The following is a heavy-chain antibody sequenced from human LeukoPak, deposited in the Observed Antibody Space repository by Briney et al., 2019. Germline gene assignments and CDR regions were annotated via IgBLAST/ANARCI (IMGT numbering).Heavy chain of an antibody. Sequence: PGGSLRLSCSASGFTISNYAMHWVRQAPGKGLEYVSAISSNGGSTYYADSVKGRFTISRDNSKNTLYLQMSSLRAEATAVYYCVKELMGGSYVSVDWGQGTLVTVSS. CDR2: ISSNGGST. V-gene: IGHV3-64D*06. D-gene: IGHD1-26*01. CDR3: VKELMGGSYVSVD. J-gene: IGHJ4*02. CDR1: GFTISNYA.